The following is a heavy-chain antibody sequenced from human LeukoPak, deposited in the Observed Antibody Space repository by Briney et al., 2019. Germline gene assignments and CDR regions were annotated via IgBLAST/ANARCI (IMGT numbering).Heavy chain of an antibody. D-gene: IGHD1-7*01. CDR3: ARGPRTGTAFYYYGMDV. J-gene: IGHJ6*02. CDR2: ISYDGRNK. CDR1: GFTFSSYA. Sequence: GGSLRLSCAASGFTFSSYAMHWVRQAPGKGPEWVAIISYDGRNKYYADSVKGRFTIPRDDSKNTLYVQMNSLRAEDTAAYYCARGPRTGTAFYYYGMDVWGQGTTVTVSS. V-gene: IGHV3-30*04.